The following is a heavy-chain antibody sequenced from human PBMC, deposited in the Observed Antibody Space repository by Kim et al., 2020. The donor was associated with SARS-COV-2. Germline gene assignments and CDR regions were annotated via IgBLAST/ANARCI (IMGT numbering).Heavy chain of an antibody. V-gene: IGHV4-31*03. J-gene: IGHJ5*02. D-gene: IGHD3-22*01. CDR3: ARGIKSSGYPWGVHNWFDP. Sequence: SETLSLTCTVSGGSISSGGYYWSWIRQHPGKGLEWIGYIYYSGSTYYNPSLKSRVTISVDTSKNQFSLKLSSVTAADTAVYYCARGIKSSGYPWGVHNWFDPWGQGTLVTVSS. CDR2: IYYSGST. CDR1: GGSISSGGYY.